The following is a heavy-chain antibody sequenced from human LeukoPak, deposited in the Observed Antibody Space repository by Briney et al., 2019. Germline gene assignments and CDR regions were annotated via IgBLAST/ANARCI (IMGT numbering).Heavy chain of an antibody. CDR2: IYHSGST. CDR3: AGHYYDSSSYYLGYYFDY. Sequence: KASETLSLTCTVPGYSISSGYYWGWIRQPPGKGLEWIGSIYHSGSTYYNPSLKSRVTISVDTSKNQFSLKLSSVTAADTAVYYCAGHYYDSSSYYLGYYFDYWGQGTLVTVSS. D-gene: IGHD3-22*01. CDR1: GYSISSGYY. J-gene: IGHJ4*02. V-gene: IGHV4-38-2*02.